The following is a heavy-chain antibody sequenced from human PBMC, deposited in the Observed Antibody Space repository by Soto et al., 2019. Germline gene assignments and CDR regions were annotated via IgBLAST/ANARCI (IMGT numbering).Heavy chain of an antibody. V-gene: IGHV3-30*18. CDR3: AKEGSPKVSRWDDY. CDR1: GFPFSDYG. J-gene: IGHJ4*02. D-gene: IGHD1-26*01. Sequence: QVQLAESGGGVVQPGGSLRLYCAASGFPFSDYGIDWIRQAPGKGLEWVAVISHEGGTQYYADSVRGRFTVSRDNSKNIVYLLMDSLRPEDTAVYFCAKEGSPKVSRWDDYWGQGTLVTVSS. CDR2: ISHEGGTQ.